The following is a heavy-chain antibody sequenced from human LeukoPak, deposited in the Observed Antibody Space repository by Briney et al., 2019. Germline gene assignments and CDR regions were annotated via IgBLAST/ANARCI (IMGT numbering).Heavy chain of an antibody. V-gene: IGHV4-34*01. D-gene: IGHD3-9*01. CDR2: INHSGST. J-gene: IGHJ4*02. CDR1: GGSFSGYY. Sequence: PSETLSLTCAVYGGSFSGYYWSWIRQPPGKGLEWIGEINHSGSTNYNPSLKSRVTISVDTSKNQFSLKLSPVTAADTAVYYCARASPHYDILTGYLGLDYWGQGTLVTVSS. CDR3: ARASPHYDILTGYLGLDY.